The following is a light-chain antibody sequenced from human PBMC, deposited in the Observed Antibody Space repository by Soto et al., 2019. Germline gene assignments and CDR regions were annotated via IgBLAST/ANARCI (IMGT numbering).Light chain of an antibody. Sequence: EIVLTQSPGTLSLSPGERATLSWRASQSVSNNYLAWYQQKPGQPPRLLIYGASSRATGIPDRFSGSGSGTDFTLTISRLEPEDFAVYYCQQYGSSPLTFGGGTKVDIK. J-gene: IGKJ4*01. CDR3: QQYGSSPLT. CDR2: GAS. CDR1: QSVSNNY. V-gene: IGKV3-20*01.